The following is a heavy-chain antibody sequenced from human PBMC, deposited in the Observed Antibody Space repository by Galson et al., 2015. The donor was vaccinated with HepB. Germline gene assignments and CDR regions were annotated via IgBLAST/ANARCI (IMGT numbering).Heavy chain of an antibody. V-gene: IGHV3-23*01. CDR1: GFPLNTYA. CDR2: ISGSGASK. D-gene: IGHD2/OR15-2a*01. Sequence: SLRLSCAGSGFPLNTYAMTWVRQAPGKGLEWVSAISGSGASKFYADSVKGRFTLFRDDSKNTLYLQMDSLRADDSAIYYCANCQSSHKYYGVDVWGQGTTVTVSS. J-gene: IGHJ6*02. CDR3: ANCQSSHKYYGVDV.